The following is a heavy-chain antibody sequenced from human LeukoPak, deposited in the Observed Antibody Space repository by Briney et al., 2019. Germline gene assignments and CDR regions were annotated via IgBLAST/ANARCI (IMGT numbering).Heavy chain of an antibody. CDR1: GFTFSSYW. J-gene: IGHJ6*02. CDR2: IKQDGSEK. D-gene: IGHD1-26*01. Sequence: GGSLRLSCAASGFTFSSYWMSWVRRAPGKGLEWVANIKQDGSEKYYVDSVKGRFTISRDNAKNSLYLQMNSLRAEDTAVYYCARVGSGSYYSLYYYYYGMDVWGQGTTVTVSS. V-gene: IGHV3-7*01. CDR3: ARVGSGSYYSLYYYYYGMDV.